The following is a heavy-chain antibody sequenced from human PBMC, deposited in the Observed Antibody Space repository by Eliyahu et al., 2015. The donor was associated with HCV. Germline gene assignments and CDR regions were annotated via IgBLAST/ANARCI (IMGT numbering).Heavy chain of an antibody. Sequence: QVQLVQSGAEVKKPGAXVKVSCKASGYXFTSYGISWVRQAPGQGLEGMGWISAYNGNTNYAQKLQGRVTMTTDTSTSTAYMELRSLRSDDTAVYYCARDSSGWYFWYFDYWGQGTLVTVSS. CDR3: ARDSSGWYFWYFDY. J-gene: IGHJ4*02. CDR1: GYXFTSYG. V-gene: IGHV1-18*01. CDR2: ISAYNGNT. D-gene: IGHD6-19*01.